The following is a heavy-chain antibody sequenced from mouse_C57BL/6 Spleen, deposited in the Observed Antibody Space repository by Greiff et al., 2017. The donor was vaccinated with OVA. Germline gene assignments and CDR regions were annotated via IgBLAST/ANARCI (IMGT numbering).Heavy chain of an antibody. J-gene: IGHJ1*03. Sequence: EVKLVESGGGLVKPGGSLKLSCAASGFTFSSYTMSWVRQTPEKRLEWVTTISGGGGNTYYPDSVKGRFTISRDNAKNTLYLQMSSLRSEDTALYYCARHGPTDWYFDVWGTGTTVTVSS. D-gene: IGHD1-1*01. CDR3: ARHGPTDWYFDV. CDR2: ISGGGGNT. CDR1: GFTFSSYT. V-gene: IGHV5-9*01.